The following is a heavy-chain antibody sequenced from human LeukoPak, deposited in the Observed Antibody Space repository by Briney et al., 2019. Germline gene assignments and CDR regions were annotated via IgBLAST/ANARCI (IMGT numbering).Heavy chain of an antibody. Sequence: ASVKVSCKVSGYTLTELSMHWVRQAPGKGHGWMGGFDPEDGETIYAQKFQGRVTMTEDTSTDTAYMELSSLRSEDTAVYYCASQYYYDSRAAFDIWGQGTMVTVSS. J-gene: IGHJ3*02. D-gene: IGHD3-22*01. CDR3: ASQYYYDSRAAFDI. CDR1: GYTLTELS. V-gene: IGHV1-24*01. CDR2: FDPEDGET.